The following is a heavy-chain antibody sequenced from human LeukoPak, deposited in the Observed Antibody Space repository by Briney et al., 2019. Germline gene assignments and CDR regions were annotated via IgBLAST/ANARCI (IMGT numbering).Heavy chain of an antibody. CDR1: GFTFSDHY. CDR2: IRNKPNTYTT. CDR3: ANSGSYAPFDY. D-gene: IGHD1-26*01. Sequence: GGSLRLSCAASGFTFSDHYMDWVRQAPGKGLEWVGRIRNKPNTYTTEYAASVKGRFTISRDDSKNSLYLQMNSLKTEDTAVYYCANSGSYAPFDYWGQGTLVTVSS. J-gene: IGHJ4*02. V-gene: IGHV3-72*01.